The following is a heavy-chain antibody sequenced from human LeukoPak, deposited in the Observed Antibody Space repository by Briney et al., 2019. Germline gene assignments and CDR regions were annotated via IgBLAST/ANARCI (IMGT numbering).Heavy chain of an antibody. Sequence: ASVKVSCKASGYTFTSYDINWVRQAPGQGLEWMGRINPNSGGTNYAQKFQGRVTMTRDTSISTAYMELSRLSSDDTAVYYRARNGYYYDSSGYSAVDYWGQGTLVTVSS. D-gene: IGHD3-22*01. V-gene: IGHV1-2*06. J-gene: IGHJ4*02. CDR2: INPNSGGT. CDR3: ARNGYYYDSSGYSAVDY. CDR1: GYTFTSYD.